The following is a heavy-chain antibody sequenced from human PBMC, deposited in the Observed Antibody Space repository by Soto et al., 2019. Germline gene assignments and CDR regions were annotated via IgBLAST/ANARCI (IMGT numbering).Heavy chain of an antibody. CDR1: GFTFSSYA. CDR3: ARLIITMIVVGNDAFDI. V-gene: IGHV3-30-3*01. D-gene: IGHD3-22*01. J-gene: IGHJ3*02. CDR2: ISYDGSNK. Sequence: GGSLRLSCAGSGFTFSSYAMHWVRQAPGKGLEWVAVISYDGSNKYYADSVKGRFTISRDNSKNTLYLQMNSLRAEDTAVYYCARLIITMIVVGNDAFDIWGQGTMVTVSS.